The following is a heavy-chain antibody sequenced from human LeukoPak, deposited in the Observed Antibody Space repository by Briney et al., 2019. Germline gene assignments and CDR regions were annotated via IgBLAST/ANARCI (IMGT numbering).Heavy chain of an antibody. D-gene: IGHD2-2*01. CDR3: ATGTIYCSSCSGDY. J-gene: IGHJ4*02. Sequence: ASVKVSCKVSGYSLTELSMHWVRQAPGKGLEWMGGFDPDDGEAPLFAQKFQGRVSMTEDTSTDTAYMELSSLSSEDTAVYYCATGTIYCSSCSGDYWGQGTLVTVSS. V-gene: IGHV1-24*01. CDR1: GYSLTELS. CDR2: FDPDDGEA.